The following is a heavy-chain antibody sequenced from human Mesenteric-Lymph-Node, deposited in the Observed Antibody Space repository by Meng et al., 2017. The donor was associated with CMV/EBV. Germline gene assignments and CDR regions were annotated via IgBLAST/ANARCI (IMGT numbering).Heavy chain of an antibody. V-gene: IGHV3-7*03. CDR2: IKQDGSEK. CDR1: GFTFSSYW. D-gene: IGHD6-13*01. J-gene: IGHJ4*02. CDR3: TKGAAAGNPLDDYFDY. Sequence: LSLTCAASGFTFSSYWMSWVRQAPGKGLEWVANIKQDGSEKYYADSVKGRFTISRDNSKNSLYLQMSSLRAEDTALYYCTKGAAAGNPLDDYFDYWGQGTLVTVSS.